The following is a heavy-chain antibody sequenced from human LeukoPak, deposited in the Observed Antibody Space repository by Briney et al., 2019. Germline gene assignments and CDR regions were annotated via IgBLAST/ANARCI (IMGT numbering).Heavy chain of an antibody. J-gene: IGHJ5*02. V-gene: IGHV3-7*01. D-gene: IGHD2-15*01. CDR1: GFTFSSYW. Sequence: GGSLRLSCAASGFTFSSYWMSWVRQAPGKGLEWVANINQDGSEKYYVDSVKGRFTISRDNAKNSLYLQMNSLRAEDTAVYYCAREGCSGGSCYHNWFDPWGREPWSPSPQ. CDR2: INQDGSEK. CDR3: AREGCSGGSCYHNWFDP.